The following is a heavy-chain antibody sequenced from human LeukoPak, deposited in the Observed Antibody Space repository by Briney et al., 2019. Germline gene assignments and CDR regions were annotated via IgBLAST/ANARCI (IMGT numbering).Heavy chain of an antibody. V-gene: IGHV4-59*01. D-gene: IGHD5-24*01. CDR3: ARRGDGYNPFFDY. Sequence: PSETLSLTCTVSGGSISIYYWSWIRQPPGKGLEWIGYIYYSGSTDYNPSLKSRVTISVDTSKNQFSLKLSSVTAADTAVYYCARRGDGYNPFFDYWGQGTLVTVSS. CDR1: GGSISIYY. CDR2: IYYSGST. J-gene: IGHJ4*02.